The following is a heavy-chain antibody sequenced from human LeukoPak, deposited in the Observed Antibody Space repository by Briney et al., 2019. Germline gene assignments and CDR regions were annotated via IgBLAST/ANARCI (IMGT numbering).Heavy chain of an antibody. Sequence: ASVKVSCKASGYTFTGYDINWVRQATGQGLEWMGWMNPNSGNTGYAQKFQGRVTITRNTSISTAYMELSSLRSEDTAVYYCARHDGYNEGDYWGQGTLVTVSS. CDR3: ARHDGYNEGDY. CDR2: MNPNSGNT. J-gene: IGHJ4*02. V-gene: IGHV1-8*03. CDR1: GYTFTGYD. D-gene: IGHD5-24*01.